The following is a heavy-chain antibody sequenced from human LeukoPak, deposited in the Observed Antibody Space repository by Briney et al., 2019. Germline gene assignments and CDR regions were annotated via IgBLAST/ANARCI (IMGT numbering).Heavy chain of an antibody. V-gene: IGHV4-59*12. CDR3: ARDGSSTDAFDI. CDR2: IYYSGST. J-gene: IGHJ3*02. D-gene: IGHD6-6*01. Sequence: PSETLSLTCTVSGFSISSYYWSWLRQPPGKGLEWIGYIYYSGSTDYNPSLKSRVTISVDTSKNQFSLQLSSVTAADTAVYYCARDGSSTDAFDIWGQGTMVTVSS. CDR1: GFSISSYY.